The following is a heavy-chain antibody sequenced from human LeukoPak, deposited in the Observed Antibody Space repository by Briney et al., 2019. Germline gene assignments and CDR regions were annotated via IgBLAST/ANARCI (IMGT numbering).Heavy chain of an antibody. D-gene: IGHD6-13*01. V-gene: IGHV3-23*01. J-gene: IGHJ3*01. Sequence: PGGSLRLSCAVSGFTVSSYGMTWVRQAPGKGLEWVSAFSATDGSAQYAESVKGRFTISRDNSKNSLYLPMNSLRDEDTAVYYCATARIAAAGTGAFDVWGQGPMVTVSS. CDR3: ATARIAAAGTGAFDV. CDR2: FSATDGSA. CDR1: GFTVSSYG.